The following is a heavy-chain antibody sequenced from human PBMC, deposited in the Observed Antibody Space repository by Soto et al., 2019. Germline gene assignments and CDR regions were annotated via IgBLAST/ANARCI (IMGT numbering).Heavy chain of an antibody. CDR2: ISYDGSNK. D-gene: IGHD6-19*01. CDR1: GFTFSSYG. CDR3: AKGLYSSGWYGGSLDYYYGMDV. Sequence: PGGSLRLSCAASGFTFSSYGMHWVRQAPGKGLEWVAVISYDGSNKYYADSVKGRFTISRDNSKNTLYLQMNSLRAEDTAVYYCAKGLYSSGWYGGSLDYYYGMDVWGQGTTVTVSS. V-gene: IGHV3-30*18. J-gene: IGHJ6*02.